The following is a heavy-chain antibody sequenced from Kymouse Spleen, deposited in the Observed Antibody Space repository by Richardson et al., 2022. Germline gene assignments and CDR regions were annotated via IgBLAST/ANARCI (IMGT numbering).Heavy chain of an antibody. CDR3: ARSMVRGVIYYYYGMDV. Sequence: QVQLQQWGAGLLKPSETLSLTCAVYGGSFSGYYWSWIRQPPGKGLEWIGEINHSGSTNYNPSLKSRVTISVDTSKNQFSLKLSSVTAADTAVYYCARSMVRGVIYYYYGMDVWGQGTTVTVSS. CDR1: GGSFSGYY. V-gene: IGHV4-34*01. D-gene: IGHD3-10*01. CDR2: INHSGST. J-gene: IGHJ6*02.